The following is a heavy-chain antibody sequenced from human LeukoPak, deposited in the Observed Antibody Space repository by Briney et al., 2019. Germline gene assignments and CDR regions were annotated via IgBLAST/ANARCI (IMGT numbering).Heavy chain of an antibody. CDR2: INHSGST. J-gene: IGHJ3*02. V-gene: IGHV4-34*01. CDR3: ARGPPHAFDI. Sequence: SETLSLTCAVYGGSFSGYYWSWIRQPPGKGLEWIGEINHSGSTNYNPSLKSRVTISVDTSKNQFSLKLSSVTAGDTAVYYCARGPPHAFDIWGQGTMVTVSS. CDR1: GGSFSGYY.